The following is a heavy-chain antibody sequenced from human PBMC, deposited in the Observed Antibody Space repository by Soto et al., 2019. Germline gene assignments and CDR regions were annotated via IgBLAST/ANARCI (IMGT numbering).Heavy chain of an antibody. V-gene: IGHV1-8*01. J-gene: IGHJ5*02. D-gene: IGHD2-15*01. Sequence: QVQLVQSGAEVKKPGASVKVSCKASGYTFTSYDINWVRQATGQGLEWMGWMNPNSGNTGYAQKFQGRVTMTRNTSISTAYMELSSMRSEDTAVYYCAREQRKGYCSGGSCRRWFDPWGQGTLVTVSS. CDR2: MNPNSGNT. CDR1: GYTFTSYD. CDR3: AREQRKGYCSGGSCRRWFDP.